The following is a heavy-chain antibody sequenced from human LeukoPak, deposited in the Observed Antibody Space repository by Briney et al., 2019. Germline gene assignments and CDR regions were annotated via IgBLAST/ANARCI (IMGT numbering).Heavy chain of an antibody. CDR2: IYYSGST. J-gene: IGHJ4*02. D-gene: IGHD6-19*01. CDR1: GGSISNYY. Sequence: SETLSLTCSVSGGSISNYYWSWIRQPPGKGLEWIGYIYYSGSTDYNPSLKSRVTISVDMSKNQFSLKLSSVTAADTAVYYCARGGWSLDYWGQGTLVTVSS. V-gene: IGHV4-59*01. CDR3: ARGGWSLDY.